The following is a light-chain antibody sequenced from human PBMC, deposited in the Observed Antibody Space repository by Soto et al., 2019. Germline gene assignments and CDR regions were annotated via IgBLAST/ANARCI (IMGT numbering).Light chain of an antibody. CDR3: QQYSSLPHT. J-gene: IGKJ2*01. CDR2: GIS. V-gene: IGKV3-20*01. Sequence: EIVLTQSPGTLSLSPGERATLSCRASQSVNSDYLGWFQQKPGQAPRLLIYGISNRATGIPDRFSGSGSGTDFTLTISRLEPEDFVVYYCQQYSSLPHTFGQGTKLEVK. CDR1: QSVNSDY.